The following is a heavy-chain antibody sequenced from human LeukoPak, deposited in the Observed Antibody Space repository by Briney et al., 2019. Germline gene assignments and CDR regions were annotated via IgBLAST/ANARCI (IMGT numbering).Heavy chain of an antibody. CDR2: ISDSGSPI. J-gene: IGHJ3*01. V-gene: IGHV3-48*03. Sequence: GGSLRLSCAASGFTFSSHEMNWVRQPPGKGLEWVSYISDSGSPIYYADSVKGRFTVSRDNAKNSLYLQMNSLRAEDTALYYCARQTLGATGYRAFDFWGQGTLVTVSS. CDR3: ARQTLGATGYRAFDF. CDR1: GFTFSSHE. D-gene: IGHD3-9*01.